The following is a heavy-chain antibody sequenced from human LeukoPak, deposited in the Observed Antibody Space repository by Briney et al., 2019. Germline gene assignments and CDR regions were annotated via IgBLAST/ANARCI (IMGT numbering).Heavy chain of an antibody. Sequence: ASVKVSCKASGYTFTSYGISWVRQAPGQGLEWMGWISAYNGNTKYSQKFQGRVTITRDTSASTAYMELSSLRSEDTAVYYCARWTGKLQYYYGSGSSLYFDYWGQGTLVTVSS. J-gene: IGHJ4*02. CDR2: ISAYNGNT. CDR1: GYTFTSYG. V-gene: IGHV1-18*04. CDR3: ARWTGKLQYYYGSGSSLYFDY. D-gene: IGHD3-10*01.